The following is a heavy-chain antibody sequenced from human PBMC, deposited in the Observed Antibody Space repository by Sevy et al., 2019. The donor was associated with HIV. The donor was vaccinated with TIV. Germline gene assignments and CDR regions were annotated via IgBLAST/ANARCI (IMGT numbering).Heavy chain of an antibody. Sequence: GGSLRLSCAASGFTFATYWMNWVRQAPGKGLEWVANIKQDGTNNYYVDSVRGRFAISRDNAKNSLYLQMSGLRAEDTAVYYCARARADWGSFPYSSWGRGTLVTVSS. V-gene: IGHV3-7*01. D-gene: IGHD3-16*01. J-gene: IGHJ4*02. CDR3: ARARADWGSFPYSS. CDR2: IKQDGTNN. CDR1: GFTFATYW.